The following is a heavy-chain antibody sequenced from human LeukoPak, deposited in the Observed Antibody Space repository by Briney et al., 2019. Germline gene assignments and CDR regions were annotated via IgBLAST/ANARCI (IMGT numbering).Heavy chain of an antibody. Sequence: ASVKVSCKASGYTFTSYAMHWVRQAPGQGLEWMGWINTNTGNPTYAQGFTGRFVFSLDTSVSTAYLQISSLKAEDTAVYYCARDGLPGRYYYDSSGYYYEPPTNFDYWGQGTLVTVSS. CDR2: INTNTGNP. D-gene: IGHD3-22*01. J-gene: IGHJ4*02. V-gene: IGHV7-4-1*02. CDR1: GYTFTSYA. CDR3: ARDGLPGRYYYDSSGYYYEPPTNFDY.